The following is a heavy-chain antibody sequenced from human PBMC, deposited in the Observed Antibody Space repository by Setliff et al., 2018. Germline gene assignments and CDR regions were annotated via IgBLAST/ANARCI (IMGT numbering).Heavy chain of an antibody. CDR3: ASSNYGGEDY. V-gene: IGHV3-21*01. Sequence: GGSLRLSCTASGFTFSSYSMNWVRQAPGKGLEWVSSISSSSSYIYYADSVKGRLNISRDNAKNSLYLQMNSLRAEDTAVYYCASSNYGGEDYWGQGTLVTVSS. J-gene: IGHJ4*02. CDR1: GFTFSSYS. CDR2: ISSSSSYI. D-gene: IGHD4-17*01.